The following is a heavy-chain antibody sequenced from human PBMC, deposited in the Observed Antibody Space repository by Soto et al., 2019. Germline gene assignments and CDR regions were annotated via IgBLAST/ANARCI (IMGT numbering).Heavy chain of an antibody. CDR1: GGTFSNYA. CDR3: ARGARFDNSGYPFDY. J-gene: IGHJ4*02. V-gene: IGHV1-69*01. D-gene: IGHD3-22*01. CDR2: ILPIYGST. Sequence: QVRLVQSGAEVKEPGSSVTVSCKSSGGTFSNYAVNWARQAPGQGLEWMGGILPIYGSTNFAHKCQGRVTLIADDSTSPAYMELQSLRSEDTDVYYCARGARFDNSGYPFDYWGQGSLVTVSS.